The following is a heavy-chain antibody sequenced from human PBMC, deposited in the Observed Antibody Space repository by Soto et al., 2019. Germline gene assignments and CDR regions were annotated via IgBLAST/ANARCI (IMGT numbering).Heavy chain of an antibody. V-gene: IGHV4-39*01. J-gene: IGHJ5*02. CDR3: ARLPLVRGVPA. CDR2: AYYVGPI. Sequence: QLRLQESGPGRVKPSETLSLTCSVSGGSISTSGSYWGWVRQAPEKGLEWIGSAYYVGPINYNPSLKRRVAISVDTSKNQFSLKLTSVTAADTAVYYCARLPLVRGVPAWGQGTLVTVSS. CDR1: GGSISTSGSY. D-gene: IGHD3-10*01.